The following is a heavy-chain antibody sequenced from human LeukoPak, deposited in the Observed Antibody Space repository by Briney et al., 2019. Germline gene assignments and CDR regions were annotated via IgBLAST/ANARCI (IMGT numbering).Heavy chain of an antibody. D-gene: IGHD3-22*01. J-gene: IGHJ4*02. CDR3: TRGRSKYYYDSSGYLDH. CDR2: IRSKAYGGTT. CDR1: GFTFGDYA. Sequence: GGSLRLSCTASGFTFGDYAMSWVRQAPGKGLEWVGFIRSKAYGGTTEYAASVKGRFTVSRDDSKSIACLQMNSLKTEDTAVYYCTRGRSKYYYDSSGYLDHWGQGTLVTVSS. V-gene: IGHV3-49*04.